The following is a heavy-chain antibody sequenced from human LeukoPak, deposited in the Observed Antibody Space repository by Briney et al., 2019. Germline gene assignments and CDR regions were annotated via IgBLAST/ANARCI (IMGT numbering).Heavy chain of an antibody. J-gene: IGHJ6*04. CDR3: AELGITMIGGV. V-gene: IGHV3-48*04. CDR1: GFTFTNYW. CDR2: ISSSGSTI. D-gene: IGHD3-10*02. Sequence: GGSLRLSCAASGFTFTNYWMNWVRQAPGKGLEWVSYISSSGSTIYYADSVKGRFTISRDNAKNSLYLQMNSLRAEDTAVYYCAELGITMIGGVWGEGTTVTISS.